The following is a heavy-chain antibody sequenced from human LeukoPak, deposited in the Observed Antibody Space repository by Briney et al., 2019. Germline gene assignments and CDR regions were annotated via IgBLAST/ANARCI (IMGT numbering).Heavy chain of an antibody. Sequence: GGSLRLSCAGPGFTFSNYAMSWVRQAPGKGLEWVSAISGSGGSTYYADSVKGRFTISRDNSKNTLYLQMNSLRAEDTAVYYCAFRIWFGELYAWGQGSLVTVSS. V-gene: IGHV3-23*01. J-gene: IGHJ5*02. CDR1: GFTFSNYA. D-gene: IGHD3-10*01. CDR3: AFRIWFGELYA. CDR2: ISGSGGST.